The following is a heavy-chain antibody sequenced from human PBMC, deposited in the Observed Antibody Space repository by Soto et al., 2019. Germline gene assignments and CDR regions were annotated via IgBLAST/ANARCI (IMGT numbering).Heavy chain of an antibody. CDR3: ASSYSNYALIDYYYYGMDV. D-gene: IGHD4-4*01. V-gene: IGHV1-69*13. CDR2: IIPSFGTP. CDR1: GGTSRNYV. J-gene: IGHJ6*02. Sequence: SVKVSCKDSGGTSRNYVISWVRQAPGQGLEWMGGIIPSFGTPTYAQKFQGRVTITADDSTSAAYMELSSLRSEDTAVYYCASSYSNYALIDYYYYGMDVWG.